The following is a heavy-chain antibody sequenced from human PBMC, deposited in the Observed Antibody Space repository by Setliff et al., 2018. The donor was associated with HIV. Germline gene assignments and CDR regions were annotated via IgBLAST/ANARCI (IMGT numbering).Heavy chain of an antibody. CDR2: IYNSAST. Sequence: SETLSLTCSVTGGSISTDYWTWIRQPPGKGLEWIGYIYNSASTSYNPSLKSRVTISVDTSKNQFSLKLSSVTAADTAVYYCARDRDIVVVPASPQGYYYYMDVWGKGTTVTVSS. J-gene: IGHJ6*03. CDR3: ARDRDIVVVPASPQGYYYYMDV. V-gene: IGHV4-4*09. D-gene: IGHD2-2*01. CDR1: GGSISTDY.